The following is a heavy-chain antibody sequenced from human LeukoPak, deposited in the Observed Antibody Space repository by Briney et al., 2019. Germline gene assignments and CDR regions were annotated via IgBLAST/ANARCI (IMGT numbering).Heavy chain of an antibody. Sequence: PGGSLRLSCAASGFTFNTYATNWVRQAPGKGLEWVSSISDSSSYIYYADSVKGRFTISRDNAKNSLYLQMNSLRAEDTAVYYCARYYGSGSPPFDYWGQGTLVTVSS. CDR3: ARYYGSGSPPFDY. J-gene: IGHJ4*02. CDR2: ISDSSSYI. V-gene: IGHV3-21*01. CDR1: GFTFNTYA. D-gene: IGHD3-10*01.